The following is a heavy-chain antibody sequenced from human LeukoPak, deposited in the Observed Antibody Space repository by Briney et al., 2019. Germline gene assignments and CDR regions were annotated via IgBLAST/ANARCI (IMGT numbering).Heavy chain of an antibody. D-gene: IGHD6-13*01. CDR1: GISLRSHS. Sequence: GGSLRLSCVASGISLRSHSVHWVRQAPGKGLEWVALTSHDESNKKYADSVRGRCTISRDNSRDTVFLQLSNLRHEDTAVYYCAKGDAAGAYRTDFWGPGTRVTVS. CDR3: AKGDAAGAYRTDF. CDR2: TSHDESNK. J-gene: IGHJ4*02. V-gene: IGHV3-30-3*01.